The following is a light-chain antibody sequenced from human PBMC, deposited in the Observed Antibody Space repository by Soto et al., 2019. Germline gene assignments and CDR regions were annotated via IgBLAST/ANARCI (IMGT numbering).Light chain of an antibody. V-gene: IGLV2-14*01. CDR3: SSYAGRATYV. J-gene: IGLJ2*01. CDR2: EVS. CDR1: SSDVAAYNY. Sequence: QSVLTQPASVSGSPGQSITISCTETSSDVAAYNYVSWYQQHPGKAPKLMIYEVSKRPSGVSNRFSGSKSGNAASLTISGLQPEDEADYYCSSYAGRATYVFGGGTKLTVL.